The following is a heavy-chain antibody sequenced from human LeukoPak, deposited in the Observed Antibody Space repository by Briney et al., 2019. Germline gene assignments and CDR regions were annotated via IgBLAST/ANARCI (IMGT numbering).Heavy chain of an antibody. CDR2: INPSGGST. J-gene: IGHJ6*03. V-gene: IGHV1-46*01. CDR1: GYTFTSYY. CDR3: ARGLWVRGAHNRAYYYYYMDV. Sequence: ASVKVSCKASGYTFTSYYMHWVRQAPGQGLEWMGIINPSGGSTSYAQKFQGRVTMTRDTSTSTVYMELSSLRSDDTAVYYCARGLWVRGAHNRAYYYYYMDVWGKGTTVTVSS. D-gene: IGHD3-10*01.